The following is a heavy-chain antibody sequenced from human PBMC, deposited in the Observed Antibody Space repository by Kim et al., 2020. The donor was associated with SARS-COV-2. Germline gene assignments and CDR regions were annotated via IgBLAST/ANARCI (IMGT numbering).Heavy chain of an antibody. CDR2: INHSGST. CDR3: ARGSRDYDFWSGYYPLDY. CDR1: GGSFSGYY. D-gene: IGHD3-3*01. Sequence: SETLSLTCAVYGGSFSGYYWSWIRQPPGKGLEWIGEINHSGSTNYNPSLKSRVTISVDTSKNQFSLKLSSVTAADTAVYYCARGSRDYDFWSGYYPLDYWGQGTLVTVSS. V-gene: IGHV4-34*01. J-gene: IGHJ4*02.